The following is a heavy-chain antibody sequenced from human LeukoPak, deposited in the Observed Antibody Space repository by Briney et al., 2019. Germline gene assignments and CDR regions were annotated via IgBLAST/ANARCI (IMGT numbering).Heavy chain of an antibody. V-gene: IGHV4-39*07. CDR3: ARMNLEEGDYFDY. CDR1: GGPISSSSYY. CDR2: IYYSGST. J-gene: IGHJ4*02. Sequence: PSETLSLTCTVSGGPISSSSYYWGWIRQPPGKGLEWIGSIYYSGSTNYNPSLKSRVTISVDTSKNQFSLKLSSVTAADTAVYYCARMNLEEGDYFDYWGQGTLVTVSS. D-gene: IGHD5-24*01.